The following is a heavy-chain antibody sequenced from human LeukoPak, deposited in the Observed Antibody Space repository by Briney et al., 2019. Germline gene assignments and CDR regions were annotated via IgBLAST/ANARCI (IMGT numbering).Heavy chain of an antibody. J-gene: IGHJ3*02. D-gene: IGHD1-26*01. CDR3: ARAQATVDAFDI. V-gene: IGHV4-59*01. Sequence: SETLSLTCTVSGGSISSYYWSWIRQPPGKGLEWIGYTYYSGSTNYNPSLKSRVTISVDTSKNQFSLKLSSVTAADTAVYYCARAQATVDAFDIWGQGTMVTVSS. CDR2: TYYSGST. CDR1: GGSISSYY.